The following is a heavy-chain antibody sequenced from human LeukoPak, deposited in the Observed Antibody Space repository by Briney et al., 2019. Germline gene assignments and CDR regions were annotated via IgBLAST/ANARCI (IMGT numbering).Heavy chain of an antibody. CDR1: GYTLTELS. V-gene: IGHV1-24*01. CDR2: FDPEDGET. J-gene: IGHJ4*02. CDR3: ATEIRYGSGMAF. Sequence: ASVKVSCKVSGYTLTELSMHWVRQAPGKGLEGMGGFDPEDGETIYAQKFQGRVTMTEDTSTDTAYMELSSLRSEDTAVYYCATEIRYGSGMAFWGQGTLVTVSS. D-gene: IGHD3-10*01.